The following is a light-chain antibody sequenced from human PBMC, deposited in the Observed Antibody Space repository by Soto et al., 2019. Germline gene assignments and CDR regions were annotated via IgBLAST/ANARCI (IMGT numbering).Light chain of an antibody. Sequence: EIVLTQSPGTLSLSPGERATLSCRASQSVSSSYLGWYQQKPGQAPRLLMYGASSRATGIPERFSGSGSGTDFTLTISGLEPEDFAAYYCQQRAYWPLTFGGGTKVDIK. J-gene: IGKJ4*01. CDR1: QSVSSSY. CDR3: QQRAYWPLT. CDR2: GAS. V-gene: IGKV3D-20*02.